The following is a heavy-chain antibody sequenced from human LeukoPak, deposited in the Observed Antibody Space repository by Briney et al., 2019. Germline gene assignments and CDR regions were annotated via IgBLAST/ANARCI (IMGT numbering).Heavy chain of an antibody. CDR3: TRGSRYCSSGSCYGWFDP. V-gene: IGHV4-61*01. J-gene: IGHJ5*02. CDR1: GASVRSDSYY. Sequence: SETLSLTCTVSGASVRSDSYYWSWIRQPPGKGLEWIGYAYYSGSTNYNPSLKSRVTISVDTSKNQFSLKLNSVTAADTAIYYCTRGSRYCSSGSCYGWFDPWGQGTLVTVSS. CDR2: AYYSGST. D-gene: IGHD2-15*01.